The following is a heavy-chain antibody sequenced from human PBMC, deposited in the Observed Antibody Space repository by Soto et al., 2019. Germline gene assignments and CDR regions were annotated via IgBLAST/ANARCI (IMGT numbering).Heavy chain of an antibody. CDR1: GISIDNYY. V-gene: IGHV4-4*07. J-gene: IGHJ5*02. CDR3: VRDVGGSGWFAH. Sequence: PXETLSLTCTVSGISIDNYYCSWIRQSAGKGLEWIGRIYSSGTTNYNPSLKSRVTMSVDMSKSQFSLNVRSVTAADTAVYYCVRDVGGSGWFAHWGQGTLVTVSS. CDR2: IYSSGTT.